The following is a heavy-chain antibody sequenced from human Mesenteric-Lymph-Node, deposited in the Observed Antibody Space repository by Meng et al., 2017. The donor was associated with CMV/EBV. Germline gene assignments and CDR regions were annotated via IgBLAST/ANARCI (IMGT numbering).Heavy chain of an antibody. D-gene: IGHD6-13*01. J-gene: IGHJ4*02. Sequence: GGSLRLSCAASGLTFSSYWMRWVRQAPGKGLVWVSHINTDGSSKNYADSVKGRFTISRDNAKNTLYLQMNSLRAEDTAVFYCARDIIAAADVGATTTARWLDYWGQGTLVTVSS. CDR2: INTDGSSK. CDR1: GLTFSSYW. V-gene: IGHV3-74*01. CDR3: ARDIIAAADVGATTTARWLDY.